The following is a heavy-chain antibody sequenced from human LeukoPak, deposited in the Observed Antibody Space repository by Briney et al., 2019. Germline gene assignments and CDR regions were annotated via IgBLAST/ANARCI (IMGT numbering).Heavy chain of an antibody. J-gene: IGHJ4*02. Sequence: LGGSLRLSCAASGFTFSSYGMHWVRQAPGKGLEWVAVISYDGSNKYYADSVKGRFTISRDNSKNTLYLQMNSLRAEDTAVYYCAKGVYSSSSGWDYFDYWGQGTLVTVSS. CDR2: ISYDGSNK. D-gene: IGHD6-6*01. CDR1: GFTFSSYG. V-gene: IGHV3-30*18. CDR3: AKGVYSSSSGWDYFDY.